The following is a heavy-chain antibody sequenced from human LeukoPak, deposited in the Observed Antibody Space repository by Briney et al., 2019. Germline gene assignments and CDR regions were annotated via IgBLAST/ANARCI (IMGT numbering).Heavy chain of an antibody. CDR1: GFTFSSYS. J-gene: IGHJ4*02. D-gene: IGHD3-22*01. CDR3: ARDPRYYYDSSGYYYSYFDY. CDR2: ISSSSSYI. V-gene: IGHV3-21*01. Sequence: PGGSLRLSCAASGFTFSSYSMNLVRQAPRKGLEWVSSISSSSSYIYYADSVKGRFTISRDNAKNSLYLQMNSLRAEDTAVYYCARDPRYYYDSSGYYYSYFDYWGQGTLVTVSS.